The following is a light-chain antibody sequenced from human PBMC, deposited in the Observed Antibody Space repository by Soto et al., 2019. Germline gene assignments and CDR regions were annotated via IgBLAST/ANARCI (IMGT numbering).Light chain of an antibody. Sequence: SVLTQPASVSGSPGQSITISCTGTSSYVGGYNAVSWYQQHPGRAPKLMIYDVSNRPSGISNRFSGSKSGSTASLTISGLQAEDDADYYCSSYTRSGVYVFGAGTKVTVL. CDR2: DVS. V-gene: IGLV2-14*01. CDR1: SSYVGGYNA. CDR3: SSYTRSGVYV. J-gene: IGLJ1*01.